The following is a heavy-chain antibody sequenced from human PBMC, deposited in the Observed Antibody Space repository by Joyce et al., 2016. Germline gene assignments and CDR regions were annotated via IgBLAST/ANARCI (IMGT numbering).Heavy chain of an antibody. D-gene: IGHD3-22*01. CDR2: ISSDSTYI. J-gene: IGHJ6*02. CDR3: ARGGIVYDYSMDL. Sequence: EVQLVESGGGLVKPGGSLRISCAASGFTFSTSSMSWFRRATGEGLEWVSAISSDSTYIVYADSVKGRFTVSRDNAKNSLYLQMNSLRAEDTAVFFCARGGIVYDYSMDLWGQGTTVTVSS. V-gene: IGHV3-21*02. CDR1: GFTFSTSS.